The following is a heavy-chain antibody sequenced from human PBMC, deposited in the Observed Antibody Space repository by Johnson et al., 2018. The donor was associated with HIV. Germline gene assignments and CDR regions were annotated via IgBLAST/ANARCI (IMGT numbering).Heavy chain of an antibody. CDR2: ISWNSGSI. D-gene: IGHD2-21*01. CDR1: GFTFDDYA. CDR3: ATGVGIDAFDI. J-gene: IGHJ3*02. Sequence: VQLVESGGGVARPGGSLRLSCAASGFTFDDYAMHWVRQAPGKGLEWVSGISWNSGSIGYADSVKGRFTISRDNSKKTLYLQMNSLRAEDTAGYYWATGVGIDAFDIWGQGTMVTVSS. V-gene: IGHV3-9*01.